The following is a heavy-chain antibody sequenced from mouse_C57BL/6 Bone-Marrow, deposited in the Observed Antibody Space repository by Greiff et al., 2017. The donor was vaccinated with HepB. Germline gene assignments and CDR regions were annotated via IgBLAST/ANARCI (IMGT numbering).Heavy chain of an antibody. D-gene: IGHD2-4*01. Sequence: QVQLQQSGAELARPGASVKLSCKASGYTFTSYGISWVKQSTGQGLEWIGEIYPRSGNTYYNEKFKGKATLTADKSSSTAYMELRSLTSEDSAVYFCARKNYDYDWAYWGQGTLVTVSA. V-gene: IGHV1-81*01. CDR2: IYPRSGNT. CDR3: ARKNYDYDWAY. J-gene: IGHJ3*01. CDR1: GYTFTSYG.